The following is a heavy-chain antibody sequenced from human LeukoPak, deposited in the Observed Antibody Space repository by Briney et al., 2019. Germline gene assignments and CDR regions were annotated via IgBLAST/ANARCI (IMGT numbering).Heavy chain of an antibody. Sequence: GGSLRLSCAASGFTFSSYAMSWVRQAPGKGLEWVSTISGSDGNTYYADSVKGRFTITRDNSKNTLFLQMNSLKTEDTAVYYCQAFIVATIYDYWGQGTLVTVSS. CDR3: QAFIVATIYDY. CDR2: ISGSDGNT. D-gene: IGHD5-12*01. CDR1: GFTFSSYA. V-gene: IGHV3-23*01. J-gene: IGHJ4*02.